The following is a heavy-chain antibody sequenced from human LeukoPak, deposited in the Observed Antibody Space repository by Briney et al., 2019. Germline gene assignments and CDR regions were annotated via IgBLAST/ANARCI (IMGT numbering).Heavy chain of an antibody. V-gene: IGHV4-59*12. CDR2: IYYSGST. CDR1: GGSISSYY. D-gene: IGHD3-22*01. Sequence: PSETLSLTCTVSGGSISSYYWSWIRQPPGKGLEWIGYIYYSGSTNYNPSLKSRVTISVDTSKNQFSLKLSSVTAADTAVYYCARAPSETYYYDSSGYYYVFDYWGQGTLVTVSS. CDR3: ARAPSETYYYDSSGYYYVFDY. J-gene: IGHJ4*02.